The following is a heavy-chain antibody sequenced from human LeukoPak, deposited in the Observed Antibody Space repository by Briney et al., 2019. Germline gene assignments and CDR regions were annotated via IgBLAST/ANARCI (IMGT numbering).Heavy chain of an antibody. CDR1: GFTFSTYL. D-gene: IGHD2-15*01. Sequence: GGSLRLSCAASGFTFSTYLMHWVRQAPGKGLVWVSRLNSDGSSTNFADSVKGRFTISRDNAKNTLYLQMNSLRVEDTAVYYCVRGYCSGGSCYTHDAFDLWGQGTRVTVSS. CDR3: VRGYCSGGSCYTHDAFDL. J-gene: IGHJ3*01. V-gene: IGHV3-74*01. CDR2: LNSDGSST.